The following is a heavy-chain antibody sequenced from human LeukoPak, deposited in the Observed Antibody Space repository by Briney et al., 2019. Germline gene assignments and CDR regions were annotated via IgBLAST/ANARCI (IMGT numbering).Heavy chain of an antibody. D-gene: IGHD1-1*01. CDR1: GFSFSDFY. Sequence: GGSLRLSCAASGFSFSDFYMSWIRQAPGKGLEWVSYISSSGSTTWYADSVKGRFTISRVNAKNSLYLQMNSLRAEDTAVYYCARDRPGTLDYWGQGTLVTVSS. J-gene: IGHJ4*02. CDR3: ARDRPGTLDY. V-gene: IGHV3-11*01. CDR2: ISSSGSTT.